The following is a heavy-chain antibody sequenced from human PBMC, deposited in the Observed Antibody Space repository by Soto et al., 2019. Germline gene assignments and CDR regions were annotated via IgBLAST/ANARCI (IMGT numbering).Heavy chain of an antibody. CDR2: INPNSGGT. J-gene: IGHJ3*02. D-gene: IGHD6-13*01. Sequence: ASVKVSCKASGYTFTGYYMHWVRQAPRQGLEWMGWINPNSGGTNYAQKFQGWVTMTRDTSISTAYMELSRLRSDDTAVYYCARGIAAAGINRDDAFDIWGQGTMVTVSS. CDR3: ARGIAAAGINRDDAFDI. CDR1: GYTFTGYY. V-gene: IGHV1-2*04.